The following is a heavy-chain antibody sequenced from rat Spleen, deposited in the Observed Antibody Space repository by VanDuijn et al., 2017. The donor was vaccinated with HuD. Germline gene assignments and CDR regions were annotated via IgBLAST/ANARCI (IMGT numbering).Heavy chain of an antibody. CDR3: DRDGGDY. Sequence: QVQLKESGPGLVQPSQTLSLTCTVAGFSLINYNVHWVRQPPGKGLEWMGIIWSSGGTQYNAALKSRLRISRDTSKSQVFLQMNSLQTEDTATYYCDRDGGDYWGQGVMVTVSS. CDR2: IWSSGGT. CDR1: GFSLINYN. J-gene: IGHJ2*01. V-gene: IGHV2-41*01.